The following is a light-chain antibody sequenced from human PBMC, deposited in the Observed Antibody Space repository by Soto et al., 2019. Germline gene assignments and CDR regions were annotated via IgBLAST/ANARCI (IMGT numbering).Light chain of an antibody. V-gene: IGLV2-8*01. Sequence: QSALTQPPSASGSPGQSVTITCTGTSSDVGGDNYVSWYHQHPGKAPKLMIYEVSKRSSGVPDPVSGSKSGNTASLTVSGLQAEDEADYYCCSYAASNNFVFGAGTKGTVL. CDR2: EVS. CDR3: CSYAASNNFV. CDR1: SSDVGGDNY. J-gene: IGLJ1*01.